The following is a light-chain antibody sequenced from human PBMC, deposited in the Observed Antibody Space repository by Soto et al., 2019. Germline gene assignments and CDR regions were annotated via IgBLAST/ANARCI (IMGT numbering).Light chain of an antibody. CDR2: DPS. CDR1: QSVNNY. Sequence: EIVLTQSPATLSVPPGETATLSCRASQSVNNYLAWYQQKPGQAPRLLMYDPSNRATGIPARFSGSGSGTDFTLTISSLEPEDFAVYYCQQRSIRPVTLGQGTKVEIK. J-gene: IGKJ1*01. CDR3: QQRSIRPVT. V-gene: IGKV3-11*01.